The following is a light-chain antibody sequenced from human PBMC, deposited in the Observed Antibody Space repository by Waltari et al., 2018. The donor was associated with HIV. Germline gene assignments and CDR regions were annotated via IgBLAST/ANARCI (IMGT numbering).Light chain of an antibody. CDR1: QSVSSSY. CDR2: GAS. Sequence: EIVLMQSPGTLSLSPGERATLSCWASQSVSSSYLAWYQQKPGQAPRLLFYGASSRATGIPDRFSGSGSGTDFTLSISRLEPEDFAVYFCHQYGGSPRTFGQGTKLEIK. J-gene: IGKJ2*01. V-gene: IGKV3-20*01. CDR3: HQYGGSPRT.